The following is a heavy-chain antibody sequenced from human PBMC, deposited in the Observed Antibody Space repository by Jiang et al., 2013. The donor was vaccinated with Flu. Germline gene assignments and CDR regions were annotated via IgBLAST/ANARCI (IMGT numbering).Heavy chain of an antibody. J-gene: IGHJ3*01. CDR1: GGTFSSYS. CDR3: ARVVTPATDAFDV. D-gene: IGHD4-23*01. CDR2: IFPSLNIS. V-gene: IGHV1-69*04. Sequence: SGAEVKKPGASVKVSCKASGGTFSSYSVSWVRQAPGQGLEWMGRIFPSLNISNYAQKFQGRVTITADKSTNTAYVELSSLRSEDTAVYFCARVVTPATDAFDVWGQGTLVTVSS.